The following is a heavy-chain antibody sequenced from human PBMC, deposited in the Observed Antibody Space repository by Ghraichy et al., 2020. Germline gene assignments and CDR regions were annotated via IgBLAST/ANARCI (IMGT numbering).Heavy chain of an antibody. CDR2: INHSGST. J-gene: IGHJ5*02. Sequence: GSLRLSCAVYGGSFSGYYMSWIRQPPGKGLEWIWEINHSGSTNYNPTLKSRVTITVDTSKNQFSLKLSSETAADTAVYYCARVKIYAYICGSYRYRRWFDPWGQGTLVTVSS. CDR3: ARVKIYAYICGSYRYRRWFDP. D-gene: IGHD3-16*02. V-gene: IGHV4-34*01. CDR1: GGSFSGYY.